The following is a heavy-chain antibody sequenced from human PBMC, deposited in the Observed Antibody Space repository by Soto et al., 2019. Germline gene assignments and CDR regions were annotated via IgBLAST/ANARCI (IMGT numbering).Heavy chain of an antibody. Sequence: QVQLVESGGGLVQPGGSLRLSCAASGFTFSDYYMSWIRQAPGKGLEWVSYITGSGGTIYYADSVKGRFTISRDNAKNSLSLQMNSLRAEDTALYYCARLLGDLDAFDIWGQGTMVTVSS. CDR3: ARLLGDLDAFDI. J-gene: IGHJ3*02. V-gene: IGHV3-11*01. D-gene: IGHD4-17*01. CDR1: GFTFSDYY. CDR2: ITGSGGTI.